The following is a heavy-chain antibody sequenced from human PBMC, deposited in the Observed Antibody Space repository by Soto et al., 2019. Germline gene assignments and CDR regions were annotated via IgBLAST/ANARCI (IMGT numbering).Heavy chain of an antibody. V-gene: IGHV4-30-2*01. CDR3: ARDDAYYDILTAFYFDY. J-gene: IGHJ4*02. CDR2: IYHSGNT. CDR1: GGSISSGGYS. D-gene: IGHD3-9*01. Sequence: SSETLSLTCAVSGGSISSGGYSWSWIRQPPGKGLEWIGYIYHSGNTYYNPSLKSRVTISVDRSKNQFSLKLSSVTAADTAVYYCARDDAYYDILTAFYFDYWGQGTLVTVSS.